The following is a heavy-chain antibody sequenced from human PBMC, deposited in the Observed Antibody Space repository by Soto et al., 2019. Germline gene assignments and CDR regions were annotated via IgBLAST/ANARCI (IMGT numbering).Heavy chain of an antibody. Sequence: QVHLVQSGAEVKKPGASVKVSCKGSGYAFTTYGITWVRQAPGQGLEWMGWISAHNGNTNYAQKLHGRVTVTRDTSTSTAYMELRSLTSDDTAVSYCARGRDGDYWGQGALVTVSS. CDR1: GYAFTTYG. D-gene: IGHD6-6*01. J-gene: IGHJ4*02. CDR3: ARGRDGDY. V-gene: IGHV1-18*01. CDR2: ISAHNGNT.